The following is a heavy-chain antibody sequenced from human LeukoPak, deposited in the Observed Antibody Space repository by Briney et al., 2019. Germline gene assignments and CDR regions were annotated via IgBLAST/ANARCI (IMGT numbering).Heavy chain of an antibody. CDR1: GFTFGDYA. CDR2: ISYDGSNK. CDR3: AKGDGDYGKYYFDY. J-gene: IGHJ4*02. D-gene: IGHD4-17*01. Sequence: GGSLRLSCTASGFTFGDYAMSWVRQAPGKGLEWVAVISYDGSNKYYADSVKGRFTISRDNSENTLYLQMNSLRAEDTAVYYCAKGDGDYGKYYFDYWGQGTLVTVSS. V-gene: IGHV3-30*04.